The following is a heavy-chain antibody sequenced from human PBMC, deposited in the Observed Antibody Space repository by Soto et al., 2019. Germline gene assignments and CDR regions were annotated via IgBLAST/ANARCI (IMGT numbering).Heavy chain of an antibody. CDR3: ARQAAVAGTDY. J-gene: IGHJ4*02. V-gene: IGHV5-51*01. D-gene: IGHD6-19*01. CDR1: GYSFTSYF. CDR2: IYPGDSDT. Sequence: PGESLNSSCTGSGYSFTSYFIGWVRQMPGKGLEWMGIIYPGDSDTRYSPSFQGQVTISADKSISTAYLQWSSLKASDTAMYYCARQAAVAGTDYWSQGTLVTVSS.